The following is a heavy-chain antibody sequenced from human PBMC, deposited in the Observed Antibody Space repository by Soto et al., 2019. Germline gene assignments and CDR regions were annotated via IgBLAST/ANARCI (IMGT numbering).Heavy chain of an antibody. Sequence: PGGSPRLSCAASGFTFSGYGMHWVRQAPGKGLEWVAVIWYDGSNKYYVDSVKGRFTISRDNSKNTVYLQMNSLRAEDTAVYYCARPGYCTGGSCFFFLYWGQGTLVTVSS. D-gene: IGHD2-15*01. CDR2: IWYDGSNK. J-gene: IGHJ4*02. V-gene: IGHV3-33*01. CDR3: ARPGYCTGGSCFFFLY. CDR1: GFTFSGYG.